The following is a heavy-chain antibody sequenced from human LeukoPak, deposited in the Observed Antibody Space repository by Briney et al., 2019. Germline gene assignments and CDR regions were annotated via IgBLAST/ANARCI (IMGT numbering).Heavy chain of an antibody. J-gene: IGHJ4*02. V-gene: IGHV4-34*01. D-gene: IGHD6-19*01. CDR2: INHSGST. Sequence: SETLSLTCAVYGGSFSGYYWSWIRQPPGKGLEWIGEINHSGSTNYNPSLKSRVTISVDTSKNQFSLKLSSVTAADTAVYYCARDEQWLAYFDYWGQGTLVTVSS. CDR1: GGSFSGYY. CDR3: ARDEQWLAYFDY.